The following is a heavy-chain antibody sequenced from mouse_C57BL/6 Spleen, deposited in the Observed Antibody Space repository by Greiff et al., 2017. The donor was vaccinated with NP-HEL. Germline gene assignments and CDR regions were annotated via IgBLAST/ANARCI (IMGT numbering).Heavy chain of an antibody. D-gene: IGHD1-1*01. J-gene: IGHJ4*01. CDR2: IYPGDGDT. CDR1: GYAFSSYW. V-gene: IGHV1-80*01. Sequence: QVQLQQSGAELVKPGASVKISCKASGYAFSSYWMNWVKQRPGKGLEWIGQIYPGDGDTNYNGKFKGKAKLTADKSSSTAYMQLSSLTSEDSAVYFCARLPTVVASMDYWGQGTSVTVSS. CDR3: ARLPTVVASMDY.